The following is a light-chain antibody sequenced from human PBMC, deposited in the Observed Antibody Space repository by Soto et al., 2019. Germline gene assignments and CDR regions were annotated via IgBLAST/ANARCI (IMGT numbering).Light chain of an antibody. V-gene: IGKV1-33*01. CDR2: DES. Sequence: DIQMTQSPSSLSASVGDRVTITCQASQDISIYLNRYQQKPGKAPKLLIYDESNLETGVPSRFSGSGSGTDFTFTISSLQPEDIATYYCQQYDNLPYTCGQGTKLEI. CDR3: QQYDNLPYT. J-gene: IGKJ2*01. CDR1: QDISIY.